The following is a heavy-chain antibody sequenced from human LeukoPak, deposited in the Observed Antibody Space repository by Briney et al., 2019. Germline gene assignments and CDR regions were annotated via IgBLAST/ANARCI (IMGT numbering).Heavy chain of an antibody. D-gene: IGHD1-14*01. CDR2: MNPYSGST. V-gene: IGHV1-8*01. J-gene: IGHJ4*02. Sequence: GASVKVSCKTSGYMFTDYDINWVRQATGQGLEWMGWMNPYSGSTGYAQNFQGRVTMTRDTSITTAYMELSSPTSEDTAVYYCARFHRHQLPKSDYWGQGTLVTVSS. CDR3: ARFHRHQLPKSDY. CDR1: GYMFTDYD.